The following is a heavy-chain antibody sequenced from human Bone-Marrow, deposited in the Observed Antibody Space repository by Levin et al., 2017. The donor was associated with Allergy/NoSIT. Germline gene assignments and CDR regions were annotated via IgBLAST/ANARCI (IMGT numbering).Heavy chain of an antibody. CDR3: ARGAGEQLSNWFDP. CDR2: IGTAGDT. CDR1: GFTFSSYD. J-gene: IGHJ5*02. D-gene: IGHD6-6*01. Sequence: LSLTCAASGFTFSSYDMHWVRQATGKGLEWVSAIGTAGDTYYPGSVKGRFTISRENAKNSLYLQMNSLRAGDTAVYYCARGAGEQLSNWFDPWGQGTLVTVSS. V-gene: IGHV3-13*01.